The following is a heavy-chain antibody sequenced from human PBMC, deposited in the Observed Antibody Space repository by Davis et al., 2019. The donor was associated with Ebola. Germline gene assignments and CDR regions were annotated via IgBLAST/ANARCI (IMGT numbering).Heavy chain of an antibody. D-gene: IGHD3-22*01. J-gene: IGHJ5*02. CDR2: ISAYNGNT. CDR1: GYTFTSYA. V-gene: IGHV1-18*01. Sequence: AASVKVSCKASGYTFTSYAMHWVRQAPGQRLEWMGWISAYNGNTNYAQKLQGRVTMTTDTSTSTAYMELRSLRSDDTAVYYCARGRARGAIVVAAWFDPWGQGILVTVSS. CDR3: ARGRARGAIVVAAWFDP.